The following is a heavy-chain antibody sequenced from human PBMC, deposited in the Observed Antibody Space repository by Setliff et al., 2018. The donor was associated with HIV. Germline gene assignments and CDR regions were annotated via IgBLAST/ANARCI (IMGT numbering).Heavy chain of an antibody. CDR1: GFTFSSCS. V-gene: IGHV3-48*01. Sequence: GESLKISCAASGFTFSSCSMNWVRQAPGKGLEWVSYISSSSSTRYYADSVKGRFTISRDNAKNSLYLQMNSLRAEDTAVYYCARDEVGATPNYYYMDVWGKGTTVTVSS. CDR2: ISSSSSTR. J-gene: IGHJ6*03. D-gene: IGHD1-26*01. CDR3: ARDEVGATPNYYYMDV.